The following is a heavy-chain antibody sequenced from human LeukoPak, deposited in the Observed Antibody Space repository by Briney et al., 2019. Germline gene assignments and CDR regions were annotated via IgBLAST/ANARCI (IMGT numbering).Heavy chain of an antibody. Sequence: GGSLRLFCAASGFTFSSYSMNWVRQAPGKGLEWVSYISSSSSPIYYADSVKGRFTISRDNAKNSLYLQMNSLRAEDTAVYYCATTMVRGVYDHWYFDLWGRGTLVTVSS. CDR3: ATTMVRGVYDHWYFDL. CDR1: GFTFSSYS. V-gene: IGHV3-48*01. J-gene: IGHJ2*01. CDR2: ISSSSSPI. D-gene: IGHD3-10*01.